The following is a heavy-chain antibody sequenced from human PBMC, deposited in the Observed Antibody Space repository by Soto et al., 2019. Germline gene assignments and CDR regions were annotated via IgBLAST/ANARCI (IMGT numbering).Heavy chain of an antibody. CDR1: RYIFTAYF. CDR2: INPKSGAT. V-gene: IGHV1-2*02. Sequence: QVQLVQSGAEVKKPGASVKVSSKAPRYIFTAYFMNWVRQAPGQGLEWMGWINPKSGATCYVLSLQGRVTMTRATSISTAYMELSSRRSDDTAVYYCASHDPGARFDTWGQGTLVIVSS. D-gene: IGHD1-1*01. J-gene: IGHJ5*02. CDR3: ASHDPGARFDT.